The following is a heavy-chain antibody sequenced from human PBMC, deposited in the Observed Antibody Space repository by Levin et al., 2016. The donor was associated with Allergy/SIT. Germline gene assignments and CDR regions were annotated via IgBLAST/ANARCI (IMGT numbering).Heavy chain of an antibody. J-gene: IGHJ4*02. CDR3: ARVSASIAAAGYHYFDY. V-gene: IGHV3-21*01. CDR2: ISSSSSYI. D-gene: IGHD6-13*01. Sequence: RQPPGKGLEWVSSISSSSSYIYYADSVKGRFTISRDNAKNSLYLQMNSLRAEDTAVYYCARVSASIAAAGYHYFDYWGQGTLVTVSS.